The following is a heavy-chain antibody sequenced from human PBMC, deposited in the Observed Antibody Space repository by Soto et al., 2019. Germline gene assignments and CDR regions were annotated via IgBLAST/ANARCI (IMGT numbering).Heavy chain of an antibody. CDR2: IYYSGST. J-gene: IGHJ4*02. D-gene: IGHD3-22*01. V-gene: IGHV4-59*01. CDR1: GGSISSYY. Sequence: SETLSLTCTVSGGSISSYYWSWIRQPPGKGLEWIGYIYYSGSTNYNPSLKSRVTISVDTSKNQFSLKLSSVTAADTAVYYCARSGTHYYDSSGYYPLPGYWGQGTLVTVSS. CDR3: ARSGTHYYDSSGYYPLPGY.